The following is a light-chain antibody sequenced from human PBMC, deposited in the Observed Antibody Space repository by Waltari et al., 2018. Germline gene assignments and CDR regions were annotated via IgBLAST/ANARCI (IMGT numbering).Light chain of an antibody. J-gene: IGLJ1*01. Sequence: QSVLTQPPSVSGTPGQRVTISCSGSTSNIGAGHDVHWYQHLPGTAPNLLIYGNNNRPSGVPDRFSGSKSGTSASLAISGLQAEDEAVYYCSSHTSTVPHVFGTGTKVTVV. CDR3: SSHTSTVPHV. CDR2: GNN. V-gene: IGLV1-40*01. CDR1: TSNIGAGHD.